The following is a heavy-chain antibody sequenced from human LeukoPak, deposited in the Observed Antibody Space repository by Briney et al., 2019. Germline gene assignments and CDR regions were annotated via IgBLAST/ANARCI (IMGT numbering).Heavy chain of an antibody. CDR2: INPNSGGT. Sequence: GASVKVSCKASGYTFTGYYMHWVRQAPGQELEWMGWINPNSGGTNYAQKFQGRVTMTRDTSISTAYMELSRLRSDDTAVYYCAREPPQWLVLGYDYWGQGTLVTVSS. CDR1: GYTFTGYY. V-gene: IGHV1-2*02. J-gene: IGHJ4*02. D-gene: IGHD6-19*01. CDR3: AREPPQWLVLGYDY.